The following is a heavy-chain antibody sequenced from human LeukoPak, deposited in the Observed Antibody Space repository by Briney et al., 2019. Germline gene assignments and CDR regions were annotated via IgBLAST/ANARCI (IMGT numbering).Heavy chain of an antibody. D-gene: IGHD7-27*01. CDR2: IYYSGST. V-gene: IGHV4-39*07. Sequence: PSETLSLTCTVSGGSISSSYSYWGWIRQPPGKGLEWIGNIYYSGSTNYNPSLKSRVTISVDTSKNQFSLKLSSVTAADTAVYYCAILTGEWYYFDYWGQGTLVTVSS. CDR3: AILTGEWYYFDY. CDR1: GGSISSSYSY. J-gene: IGHJ4*02.